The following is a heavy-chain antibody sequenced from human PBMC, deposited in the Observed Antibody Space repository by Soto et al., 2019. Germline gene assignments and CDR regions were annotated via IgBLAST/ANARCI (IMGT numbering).Heavy chain of an antibody. J-gene: IGHJ4*01. CDR2: LYWDDDK. D-gene: IGHD4-17*01. V-gene: IGHV2-5*02. Sequence: QITLKESGPTLVRPAQTLTLTCDFSGFSLSTYHMDVAWISQPPGKALEWLALLYWDDDKRYSPSLKDRLAISKDTSNNQVVLTITNIDPGDSATYFCAHAGDYDLLTFDHWGPGTLVTVSS. CDR1: GFSLSTYHMD. CDR3: AHAGDYDLLTFDH.